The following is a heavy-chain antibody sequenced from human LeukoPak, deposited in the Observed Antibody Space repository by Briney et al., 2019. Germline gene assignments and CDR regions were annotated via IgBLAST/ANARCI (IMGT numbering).Heavy chain of an antibody. CDR1: GGSISSYY. D-gene: IGHD2-21*01. Sequence: PSETLSLTCTVSGGSISSYYWSWIRQPPGKGLEWIGYIYYSGSTNYNPSLKSRVTISVDTSKNQFSLKLSSVTAADTAVYYCARRMIGYFDYWGQGTLVTVSS. V-gene: IGHV4-59*08. CDR2: IYYSGST. CDR3: ARRMIGYFDY. J-gene: IGHJ4*02.